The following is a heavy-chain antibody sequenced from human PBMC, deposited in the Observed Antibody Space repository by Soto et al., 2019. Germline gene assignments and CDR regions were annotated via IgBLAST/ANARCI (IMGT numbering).Heavy chain of an antibody. D-gene: IGHD3-3*01. V-gene: IGHV3-23*01. CDR2: ISGSGGST. CDR1: GFTFSSYA. J-gene: IGHJ5*02. Sequence: GGSLRLSCAASGFTFSSYAMSWVRQAPGKGLEWVSAISGSGGSTYYADSVKGRFTISRDNSKNTLYLQMNSLRAEDTAVYYCAKAPYYDFWSGYQNWFDLWGQGTLVTVSS. CDR3: AKAPYYDFWSGYQNWFDL.